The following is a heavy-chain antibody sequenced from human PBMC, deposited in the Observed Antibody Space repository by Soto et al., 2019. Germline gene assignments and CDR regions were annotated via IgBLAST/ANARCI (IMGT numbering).Heavy chain of an antibody. CDR3: AKDGGWLAGYYYYGMDV. V-gene: IGHV3-30*18. CDR1: GFTFSHYG. CDR2: ISYDGSDR. J-gene: IGHJ6*02. Sequence: QVQLVESGGGVVQPGRSLRLSCAASGFTFSHYGMHWVGQAPGKGPEWVAVISYDGSDRYYADSVKGRFTISRDNSKNTLFRQINSLRAEDTAVYYCAKDGGWLAGYYYYGMDVWGQGTTVTVSS. D-gene: IGHD6-19*01.